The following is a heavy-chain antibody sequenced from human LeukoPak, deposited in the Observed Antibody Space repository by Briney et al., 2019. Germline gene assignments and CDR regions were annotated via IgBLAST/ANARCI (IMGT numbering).Heavy chain of an antibody. CDR3: ARVVTPRYCTSTSCYLKGWFDP. D-gene: IGHD2-2*01. Sequence: GASVKVSCKASGGTFRRFAMSWVRQAPGHGLEWMGGIIPIFGTANYAQKFQGSVTITADEFTSTAYMELSSVRSEDTAVYYCARVVTPRYCTSTSCYLKGWFDPWGQGTLVTVSS. CDR1: GGTFRRFA. CDR2: IIPIFGTA. J-gene: IGHJ5*02. V-gene: IGHV1-69*13.